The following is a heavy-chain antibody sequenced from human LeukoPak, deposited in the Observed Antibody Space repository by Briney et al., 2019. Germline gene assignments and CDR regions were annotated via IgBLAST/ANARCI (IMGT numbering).Heavy chain of an antibody. J-gene: IGHJ4*02. D-gene: IGHD5-18*01. CDR1: GGTFSSYA. CDR2: IIPIFGTA. V-gene: IGHV1-69*01. Sequence: ASVKVSCKASGGTFSSYAISWVRQAPGQGLEWMGGIIPIFGTANYAQKFQGRVTITADESTSTAYMELSSLRSEDTAVYYCAARMYSYGYTDFDYWGQGTLVTVSS. CDR3: AARMYSYGYTDFDY.